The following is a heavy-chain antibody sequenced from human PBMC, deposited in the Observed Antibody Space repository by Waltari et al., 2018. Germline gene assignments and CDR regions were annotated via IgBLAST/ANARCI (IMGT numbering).Heavy chain of an antibody. Sequence: HLVESGGGLIQPGGPLILPCAASGSPVPIYYMSWGRQAPGRGLECVSVIYSAVTTYYADSVKGRFTISRDTFRNTLYLQMDNLRPDDTAVYYCARGNTASLDYWGQGTLVTVSS. CDR2: IYSAVTT. J-gene: IGHJ4*02. D-gene: IGHD2-21*02. CDR1: GSPVPIYY. CDR3: ARGNTASLDY. V-gene: IGHV3-53*01.